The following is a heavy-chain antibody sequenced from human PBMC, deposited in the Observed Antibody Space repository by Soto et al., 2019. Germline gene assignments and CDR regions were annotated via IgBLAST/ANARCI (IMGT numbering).Heavy chain of an antibody. CDR1: GGSFSGYY. D-gene: IGHD4-17*01. V-gene: IGHV4-34*01. CDR3: ARVAYGDHPDAFAI. J-gene: IGHJ3*02. Sequence: PSENLSLTCAVYGGSFSGYYWSWIRQPPGKRLEWIGEINHSGSTNYNPSLKSRDTISVDTSKNQFSLKLRSVTAAVTSVYYCARVAYGDHPDAFAIRGQRTTVTVSS. CDR2: INHSGST.